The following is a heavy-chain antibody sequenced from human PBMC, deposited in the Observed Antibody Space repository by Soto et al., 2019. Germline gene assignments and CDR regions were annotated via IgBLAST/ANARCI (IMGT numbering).Heavy chain of an antibody. CDR3: AKGRGGSGSLTPRVDF. D-gene: IGHD3-10*01. V-gene: IGHV3-23*01. CDR2: ISGGGDTT. CDR1: GFTFNNYA. J-gene: IGHJ4*02. Sequence: EVQLLESGGGLVQPGGSLRLSCAASGFTFNNYAMTWVRQAPGKGLEWVSAISGGGDTTSYAGSVKGRFTVSRDGSKNSLDLRMSSLRAEDTALYYRAKGRGGSGSLTPRVDFWGQGTLVTVSS.